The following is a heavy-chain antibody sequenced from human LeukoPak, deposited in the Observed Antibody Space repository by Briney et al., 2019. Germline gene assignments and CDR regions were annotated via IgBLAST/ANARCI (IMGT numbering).Heavy chain of an antibody. CDR2: ITGSGDNT. J-gene: IGHJ4*02. CDR3: ARSKDGYNIYDY. CDR1: GFTFSRYV. D-gene: IGHD5-24*01. V-gene: IGHV3-23*01. Sequence: GGSLRLSCAAPGFTFSRYVMNWVRQAPGKGLEWVSTITGSGDNTYYADSVKGRFTISRDNSKNTLYLQMISLRAEDTAVYYCARSKDGYNIYDYWGQGTLVIVSS.